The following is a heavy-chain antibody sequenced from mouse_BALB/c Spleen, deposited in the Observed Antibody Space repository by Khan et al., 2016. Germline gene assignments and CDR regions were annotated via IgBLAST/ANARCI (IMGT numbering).Heavy chain of an antibody. CDR2: ISYSGSP. V-gene: IGHV3-2*02. CDR3: ARSELGFAY. J-gene: IGHJ3*01. Sequence: EVQLQESGPGLVKPSQSLSLTCTVTGYSITSDYAWNWIRQFPGNKLEWMGYISYSGSPSYNPSLKSRISITRDTSKNQFFLQLNSVTTEDTATYYCARSELGFAYWGQGTLVTVSA. CDR1: GYSITSDYA. D-gene: IGHD4-1*01.